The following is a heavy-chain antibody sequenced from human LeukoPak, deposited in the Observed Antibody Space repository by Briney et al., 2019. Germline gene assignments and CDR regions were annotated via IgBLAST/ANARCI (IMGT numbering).Heavy chain of an antibody. J-gene: IGHJ4*02. CDR2: ISDSGGRT. CDR3: AKRGVVIRVILVGFHKEAYYFDS. D-gene: IGHD3-22*01. Sequence: GGSLRLSCAVSGITLSNYGMSWVRQAPGQGLEWVAGISDSGGRTNYADSVKGRFTISRDNPKNTIYLQMNSLRAEDTAVYFCAKRGVVIRVILVGFHKEAYYFDSWGQGALVTVSS. CDR1: GITLSNYG. V-gene: IGHV3-23*01.